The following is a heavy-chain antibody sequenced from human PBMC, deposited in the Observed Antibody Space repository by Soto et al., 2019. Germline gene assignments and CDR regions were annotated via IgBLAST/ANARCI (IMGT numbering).Heavy chain of an antibody. CDR3: AREGLYYYAMDV. Sequence: ETLSLTCTVSGRSISSYYWSWVRQAPGKGLEWIGYIYYSGCTNYNPSLKSRVTISVDTSKNQSSLKLSSVTAADTAVYYCAREGLYYYAMDVWGQGTTVTVSS. J-gene: IGHJ6*02. V-gene: IGHV4-59*01. CDR2: IYYSGCT. CDR1: GRSISSYY.